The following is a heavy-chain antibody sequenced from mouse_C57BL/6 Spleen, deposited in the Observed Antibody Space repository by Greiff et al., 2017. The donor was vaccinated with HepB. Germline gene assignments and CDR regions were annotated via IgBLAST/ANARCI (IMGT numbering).Heavy chain of an antibody. Sequence: QQPGAELVMPGASVKLSCKASGYTFTSYWMHWVKQRPGQGLEWIGEIDPSDSYTNYNQKFKGKSTLTVDKSSSTAYMQLSSLTSEDSAVYYCARRGLYDGYFFDYWGQGTTLTVSS. CDR3: ARRGLYDGYFFDY. CDR2: IDPSDSYT. CDR1: GYTFTSYW. D-gene: IGHD2-3*01. J-gene: IGHJ2*01. V-gene: IGHV1-69*01.